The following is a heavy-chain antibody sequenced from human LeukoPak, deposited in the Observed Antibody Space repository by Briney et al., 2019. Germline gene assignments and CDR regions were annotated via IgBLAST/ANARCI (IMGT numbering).Heavy chain of an antibody. CDR2: IYTSGST. D-gene: IGHD1-14*01. CDR1: GGSFSSYF. Sequence: SETLSLTCAVYGGSFSSYFWSWVRQPAGKGLEWIGRIYTSGSTKYNPSLQSRVTMSLDTSKKQLSLNLGSVTAADTAVYYCARAGTSGGLCDYWGQGILVTVSS. CDR3: ARAGTSGGLCDY. V-gene: IGHV4-59*10. J-gene: IGHJ4*02.